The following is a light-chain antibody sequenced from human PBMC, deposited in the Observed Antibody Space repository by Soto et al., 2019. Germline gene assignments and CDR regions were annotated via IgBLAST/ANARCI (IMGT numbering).Light chain of an antibody. CDR2: AAS. J-gene: IGKJ5*01. V-gene: IGKV1-39*01. CDR1: QSIYIY. CDR3: HQSYSSIN. Sequence: EMQSCESSCSLSAGSGDRLAIPGRASQSIYIYLNWYQQKPGKAPKLLIYAASSLQRAVPSTFSGGGSGTDFTLTISSLQPEDFATYYCHQSYSSINFGEGTLPAIK.